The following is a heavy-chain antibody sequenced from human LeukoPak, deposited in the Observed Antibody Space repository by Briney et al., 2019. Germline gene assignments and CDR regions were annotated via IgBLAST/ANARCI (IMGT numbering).Heavy chain of an antibody. CDR1: GYSISSGYQ. J-gene: IGHJ5*02. CDR2: IYHSGSA. D-gene: IGHD2-2*01. V-gene: IGHV4-38-2*02. CDR3: ARDPRWLTPDCTSTSCYENYFDP. Sequence: PSETLSLTCAVSGYSISSGYQWAWIRQSPGKGLEWIGSIYHSGSAAYNPSLKSRVTVSVETSKNQFSLKMYSVTAADTAVYYCARDPRWLTPDCTSTSCYENYFDPWGQGTLVTVSS.